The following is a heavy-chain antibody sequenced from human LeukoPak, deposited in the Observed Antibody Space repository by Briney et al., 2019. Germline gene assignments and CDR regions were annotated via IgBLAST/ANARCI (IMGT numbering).Heavy chain of an antibody. CDR2: IYHSGST. J-gene: IGHJ5*02. D-gene: IGHD2-15*01. Sequence: SQTLSLTCAVSGGSISSGGYSWSWIRQPPGKGLEWIGYIYHSGSTYYNPSLKSRVTISVDRYKNQFSLKLSSVTAADTAVYYCARFCSGGSCPFDPWGQGTLVTVSS. CDR3: ARFCSGGSCPFDP. V-gene: IGHV4-30-2*01. CDR1: GGSISSGGYS.